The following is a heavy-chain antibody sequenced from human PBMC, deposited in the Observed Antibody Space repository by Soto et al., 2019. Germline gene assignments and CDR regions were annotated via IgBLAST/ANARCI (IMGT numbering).Heavy chain of an antibody. CDR2: IYYSGRT. CDR3: ARVGGDDFGDSGGFDY. CDR1: GGSIRDYF. D-gene: IGHD4-17*01. Sequence: PETISFTCTVSGGSIRDYFWTWIRQPPGQGLEGIGYIYYSGRTNYNCSLNSRVSISVDTYKNNLSLKMRSVNAADTEVYYCARVGGDDFGDSGGFDYWGQGTLVTGS. J-gene: IGHJ4*02. V-gene: IGHV4-59*01.